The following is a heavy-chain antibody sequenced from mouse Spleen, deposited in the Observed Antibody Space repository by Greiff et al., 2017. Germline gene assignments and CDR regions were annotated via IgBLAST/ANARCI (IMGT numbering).Heavy chain of an antibody. J-gene: IGHJ4*01. V-gene: IGHV1-18*01. CDR2: INPNNGGT. D-gene: IGHD2-4*01. CDR1: GYTFTDYN. CDR3: ARSRSTMITTSGYAMDY. Sequence: SGPELVKPGASVKIPCKASGYTFTDYNMDWVKQSHGKSLEWIGDINPNNGGTIYNQKFKGKATLTVDKSSSTAYMELRSLTSEDTAVYYCARSRSTMITTSGYAMDYWGQGTSVTVSS.